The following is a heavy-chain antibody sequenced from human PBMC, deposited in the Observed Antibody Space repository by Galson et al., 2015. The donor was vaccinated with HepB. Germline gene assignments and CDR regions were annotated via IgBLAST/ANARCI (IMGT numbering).Heavy chain of an antibody. CDR1: GGTFSSYA. V-gene: IGHV1-69*13. CDR2: IIPIFGTA. D-gene: IGHD2-15*01. J-gene: IGHJ1*01. CDR3: ARSDLGVVVVVAAFAEYFQH. Sequence: SVKVSCKASGGTFSSYAISWVRQAPGQGLEWMGGIIPIFGTANYAQKFQGRVTITADESTSTAYMELSSLRSEDTAVYYCARSDLGVVVVVAAFAEYFQHWGQGTLVTVSS.